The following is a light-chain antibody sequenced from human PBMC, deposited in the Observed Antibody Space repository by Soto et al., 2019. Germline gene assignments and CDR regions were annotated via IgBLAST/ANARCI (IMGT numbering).Light chain of an antibody. V-gene: IGLV2-11*01. CDR3: CSYAGSYTWV. CDR2: DVS. J-gene: IGLJ3*02. CDR1: SSDVGGYNY. Sequence: QSALTQPRSVSGSPEQSVTISCTGTSSDVGGYNYVSWYRQHPGKAPKLMIYDVSKRPSGVPDRFSGSKSGNTASLTISGLQAEDEADYYCCSYAGSYTWVFGGGTKVTVL.